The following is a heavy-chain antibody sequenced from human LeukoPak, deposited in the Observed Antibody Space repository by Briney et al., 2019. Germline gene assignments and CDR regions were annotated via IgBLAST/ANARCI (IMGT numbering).Heavy chain of an antibody. Sequence: GGSLRLSCAASGFTFSSYSMNWVRQAPGKGLEWVSSISSSSSYIYYADSVKGRFTISRDNAKNSLYLQMNSLRAEDTAVYYCAITGYSSSWYYYYYMDVWGKGTTVTVSS. CDR2: ISSSSSYI. V-gene: IGHV3-21*01. CDR1: GFTFSSYS. D-gene: IGHD6-13*01. J-gene: IGHJ6*03. CDR3: AITGYSSSWYYYYYMDV.